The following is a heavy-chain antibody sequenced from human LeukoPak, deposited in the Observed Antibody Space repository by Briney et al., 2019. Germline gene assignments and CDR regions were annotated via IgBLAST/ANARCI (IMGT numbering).Heavy chain of an antibody. CDR3: ASARSGFRYCSGGSCYSLDY. D-gene: IGHD2-15*01. CDR2: INPNSGGT. V-gene: IGHV1-2*02. J-gene: IGHJ4*02. Sequence: ASVKVSCKASGYTFTGYYMHWVRQAPGQGLEWMGWINPNSGGTNYAQKFQGRVTMTRDTSISTAYMELSRLRSDDTAVYYCASARSGFRYCSGGSCYSLDYWGQGTLVTVSS. CDR1: GYTFTGYY.